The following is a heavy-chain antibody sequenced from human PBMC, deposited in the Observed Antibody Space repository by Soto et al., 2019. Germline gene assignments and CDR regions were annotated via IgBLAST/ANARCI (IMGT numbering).Heavy chain of an antibody. D-gene: IGHD1-26*01. CDR3: AKGFGNYWAFDY. CDR2: ISNDGSNK. J-gene: IGHJ4*02. Sequence: QVHLVESGGGVVQPGRSLRLSCAASGFSFSTYGMHWVRQAPGKGLEWVAFISNDGSNKYYADSVKGRFTISRDNSKNTLYLQMNSRRAEDMAVDYGAKGFGNYWAFDYWGQGPLFTVS. V-gene: IGHV3-30*18. CDR1: GFSFSTYG.